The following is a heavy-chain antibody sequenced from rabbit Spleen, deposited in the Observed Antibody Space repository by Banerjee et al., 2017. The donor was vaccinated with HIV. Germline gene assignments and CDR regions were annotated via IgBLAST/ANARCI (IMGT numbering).Heavy chain of an antibody. V-gene: IGHV1S40*01. J-gene: IGHJ6*01. D-gene: IGHD8-1*01. CDR2: IYTGSGST. CDR3: ARTPDSSYNYGMDL. CDR1: GFSFSSSYW. Sequence: QSLEESGGDLVKPGASLTLTCTASGFSFSSSYWICWVRQAPGKGLEWSGCIYTGSGSTWYASWVNGRFTISKTSPTTVTLQMTSLTAADTATYFCARTPDSSYNYGMDLWGPGTLVTVS.